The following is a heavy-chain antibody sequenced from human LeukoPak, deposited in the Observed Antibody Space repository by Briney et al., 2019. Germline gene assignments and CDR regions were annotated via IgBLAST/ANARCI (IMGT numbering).Heavy chain of an antibody. V-gene: IGHV4-34*01. CDR2: INHSGST. CDR1: GGSFSGYY. CDR3: ARGTRYYRASSYYYYYYMDV. J-gene: IGHJ6*03. D-gene: IGHD1-26*01. Sequence: SETLSLTCAVYGGSFSGYYWSWIRQPPGKGLEWIGEINHSGSTNYNPFLKSRVTISVDTSKNQFSLILNSVTAADTAAYYCARGTRYYRASSYYYYYYMDVWGIGTTVTVSS.